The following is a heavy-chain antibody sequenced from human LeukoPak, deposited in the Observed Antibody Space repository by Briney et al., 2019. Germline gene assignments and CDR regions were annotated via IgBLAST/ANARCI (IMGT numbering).Heavy chain of an antibody. V-gene: IGHV3-53*01. CDR2: IYSGGST. J-gene: IGHJ4*02. Sequence: GGSLRLSCAASGFTVSSNYMSWVRQAPGKGLEWVSVIYSGGSTYYADSVKGRFTISRDNSKNTLYLQMNSLRAEDTAVYYCAREPVGGVVAEGYFDYWGRGTLVTVSS. CDR3: AREPVGGVVAEGYFDY. D-gene: IGHD2-15*01. CDR1: GFTVSSNY.